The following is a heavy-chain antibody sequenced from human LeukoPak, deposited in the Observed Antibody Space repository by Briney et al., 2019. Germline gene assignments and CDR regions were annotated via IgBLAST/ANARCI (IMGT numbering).Heavy chain of an antibody. CDR1: GFTFSSYS. D-gene: IGHD3-3*01. J-gene: IGHJ5*02. V-gene: IGHV3-21*01. CDR3: ARGGSTTIFGVAP. Sequence: GGSLRLSCAASGFTFSSYSVNWVRQAPGKGLEWVSSISSSSSYIYYADSVKGRFTISRDNAKNSLYLQMNSLRAEDTAVYYCARGGSTTIFGVAPGGQGTLVTASS. CDR2: ISSSSSYI.